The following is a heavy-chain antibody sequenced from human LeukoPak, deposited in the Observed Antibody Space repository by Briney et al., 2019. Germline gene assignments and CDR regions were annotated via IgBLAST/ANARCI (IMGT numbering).Heavy chain of an antibody. Sequence: GGSLRLSCAASGFTFSSYGMHWVRQAPGEGLEWVAVIWYDGSNKYYADSVKGRFTISRDNSKNTLYLQMNSLRAEDTAVYYCARDLGYYYDSSGYYDHDAFDIWGQGTMVAVSS. CDR2: IWYDGSNK. CDR3: ARDLGYYYDSSGYYDHDAFDI. D-gene: IGHD3-22*01. J-gene: IGHJ3*02. CDR1: GFTFSSYG. V-gene: IGHV3-33*01.